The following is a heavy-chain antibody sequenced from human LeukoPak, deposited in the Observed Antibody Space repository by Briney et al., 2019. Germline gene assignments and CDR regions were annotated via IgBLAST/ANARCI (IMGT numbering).Heavy chain of an antibody. V-gene: IGHV3-33*01. D-gene: IGHD3-3*02. CDR3: ARDGLASIGLDM. J-gene: IGHJ3*02. CDR2: IWYNGNNK. CDR1: GFTFSSYG. Sequence: GGSLRLSCAASGFTFSSYGMHWVRQAPGKGLEWVAVIWYNGNNKYYADSVKGRFTVSRDTSKNTLYLQMNSLRGEDTAIYYCARDGLASIGLDMWGQGTEVTVSS.